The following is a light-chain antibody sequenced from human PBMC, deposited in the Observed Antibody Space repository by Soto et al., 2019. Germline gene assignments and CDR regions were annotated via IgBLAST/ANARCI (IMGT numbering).Light chain of an antibody. V-gene: IGKV1-27*01. CDR3: QKYNSAPLT. CDR2: AAS. J-gene: IGKJ4*01. Sequence: DIPMTQSPSSLSASVGDRVTITCRASQGIRNFLAWYQQKPGKVPKLLSYAASTLQSGVPSRFSGSGSGTYFTLTISSLQPEDVATYYCQKYNSAPLTFGGGTKLEIK. CDR1: QGIRNF.